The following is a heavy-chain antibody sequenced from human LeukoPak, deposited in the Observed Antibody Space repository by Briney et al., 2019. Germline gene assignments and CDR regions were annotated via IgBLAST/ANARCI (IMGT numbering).Heavy chain of an antibody. CDR1: GGFISSGGYS. V-gene: IGHV4-30-4*07. CDR3: AREGYSNYESDSPGSFDY. Sequence: PSQTLSLTCAASGGFISSGGYSWSWIRQPPGKGLEWIGYIYYSGSTYYNPSLKSRVTISVDTSKNQFSLKLSSVTAADTAVYYCAREGYSNYESDSPGSFDYWGQGTLVTVSS. D-gene: IGHD4-11*01. CDR2: IYYSGST. J-gene: IGHJ4*02.